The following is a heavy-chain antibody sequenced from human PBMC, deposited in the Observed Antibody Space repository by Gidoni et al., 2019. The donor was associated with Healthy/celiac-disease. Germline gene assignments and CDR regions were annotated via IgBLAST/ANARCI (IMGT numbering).Heavy chain of an antibody. CDR1: GGSISSSSYY. D-gene: IGHD3-10*01. CDR3: ARQRGSGSYYKGPFDY. Sequence: QLQLQESGPGLVKPSETLSLTCTVSGGSISSSSYYWGWIRQPPGKGLEWIGSIYYSGSTYYNPSLKSRVTISVDTSKNQFSLKLSSVTAADTAVYYCARQRGSGSYYKGPFDYWGQGTLVTVSS. J-gene: IGHJ4*02. CDR2: IYYSGST. V-gene: IGHV4-39*01.